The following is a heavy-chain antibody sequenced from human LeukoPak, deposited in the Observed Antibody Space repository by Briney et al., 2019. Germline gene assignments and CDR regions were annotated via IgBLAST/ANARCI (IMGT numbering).Heavy chain of an antibody. J-gene: IGHJ4*02. V-gene: IGHV3-7*01. D-gene: IGHD7-27*01. CDR3: ARDLNWETY. Sequence: GGSLRLSCAASGFDFSSQWMTWVRQAPGKGLEWVANIKTDGSLIYYVDSVKGRFTISRDNAKNSLYLQMNSLRVEDTAVYYCARDLNWETYWGQGTLVSVSS. CDR1: GFDFSSQW. CDR2: IKTDGSLI.